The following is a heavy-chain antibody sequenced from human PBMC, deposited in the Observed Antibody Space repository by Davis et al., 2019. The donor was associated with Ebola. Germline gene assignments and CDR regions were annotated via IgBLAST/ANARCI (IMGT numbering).Heavy chain of an antibody. V-gene: IGHV3-23*01. CDR3: AKNGDYYYYYGMDV. Sequence: PRGSLRLSCAASGFTFSSYAMSWVRQAPGKGLEWVSAISGSGGSTYYADSVKGRFTISRDNSKNTLYLQMNSLRAEDTAVYYCAKNGDYYYYYGMDVWGQGTTVTVSS. J-gene: IGHJ6*02. CDR2: ISGSGGST. D-gene: IGHD4-17*01. CDR1: GFTFSSYA.